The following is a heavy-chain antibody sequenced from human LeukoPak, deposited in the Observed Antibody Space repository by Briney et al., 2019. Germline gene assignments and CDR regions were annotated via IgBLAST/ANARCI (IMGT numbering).Heavy chain of an antibody. D-gene: IGHD3-22*01. CDR2: LRYDGSNK. J-gene: IGHJ6*02. CDR1: GFTFSSYG. V-gene: IGHV3-30*02. Sequence: GGSLRLSCAASGFTFSSYGMHWVRQAPGKGLEGVAFLRYDGSNKYYADSVKGRFTISRDNAKNSLYLQMNSLRAEDTAVCYCARAKYYDSSGYNSLYYYYGMDVWGQGTTVTVSS. CDR3: ARAKYYDSSGYNSLYYYYGMDV.